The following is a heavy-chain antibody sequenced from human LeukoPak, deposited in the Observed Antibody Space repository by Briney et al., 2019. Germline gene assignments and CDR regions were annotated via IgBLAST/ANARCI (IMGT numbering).Heavy chain of an antibody. V-gene: IGHV3-30*04. CDR2: ISYDGSNK. D-gene: IGHD6-19*01. J-gene: IGHJ4*02. Sequence: GRSLRLSCAASGFTFSSYAMHCVRQAPGKGLEWVAVISYDGSNKYYADSVKGRFTISRDNSKNTLYLQMNSLRAEDTAVYYCARDGEWFCCGWYQIDFWGQGTLVTVSS. CDR1: GFTFSSYA. CDR3: ARDGEWFCCGWYQIDF.